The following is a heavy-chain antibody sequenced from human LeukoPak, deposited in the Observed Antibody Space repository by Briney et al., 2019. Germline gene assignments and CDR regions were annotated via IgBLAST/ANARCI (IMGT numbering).Heavy chain of an antibody. V-gene: IGHV3-74*01. J-gene: IGHJ4*02. CDR1: GFTFRSYW. CDR2: INGDETSK. Sequence: GGSLRLSCAASGFTFRSYWMHWVRQDPEKGLVWVSRINGDETSKIYADYVKGRFTISRDNAKNTLYLQMNSLSAEDTAVYFCARDRAERNWTYHTLFDYWGQGTPVTVSS. D-gene: IGHD1-7*01. CDR3: ARDRAERNWTYHTLFDY.